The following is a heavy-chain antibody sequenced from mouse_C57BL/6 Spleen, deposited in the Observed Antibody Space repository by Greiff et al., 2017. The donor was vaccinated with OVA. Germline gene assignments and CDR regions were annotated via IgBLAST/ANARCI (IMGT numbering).Heavy chain of an antibody. CDR3: ARYGSSLDY. V-gene: IGHV3-6*01. CDR1: GYSITSGYY. CDR2: ISYDGSN. Sequence: EVHLVESGPGLVKPSQSLSLTCSVTGYSITSGYYWNWIRQFPGNKLEWMGYISYDGSNNYNPSLKNRISITRDTSKNQFFLKLNSVTTEDTATYYCARYGSSLDYWGQGTTLTVSS. D-gene: IGHD1-1*01. J-gene: IGHJ2*01.